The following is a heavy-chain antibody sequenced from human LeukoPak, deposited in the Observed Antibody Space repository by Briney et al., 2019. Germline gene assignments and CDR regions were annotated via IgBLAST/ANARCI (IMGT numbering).Heavy chain of an antibody. D-gene: IGHD1-26*01. Sequence: HTGRSLRLSCAASGFTFSNYGMHWVRQAPGKGLEWVAVIWYDGSNKYYADSVKGRFTISRDNSKFTLYLQMNSLRAEDTAVYYCARAGATTWDVFDMWGHGTMVTVSS. CDR1: GFTFSNYG. CDR3: ARAGATTWDVFDM. V-gene: IGHV3-33*01. J-gene: IGHJ3*02. CDR2: IWYDGSNK.